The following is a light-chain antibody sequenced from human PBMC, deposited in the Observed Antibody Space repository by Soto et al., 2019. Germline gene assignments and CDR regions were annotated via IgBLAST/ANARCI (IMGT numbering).Light chain of an antibody. Sequence: QSALTQPASVSGSPGQSITISCTGTSSDVGAYKYVSWYQQQPDRAPKLIIYEVTTRPSGVSNRFSGSKSGNTASLTISGLQAPDQGYYYCLSYTTSTPRVLFGGGTPPTVL. CDR2: EVT. CDR1: SSDVGAYKY. V-gene: IGLV2-14*01. J-gene: IGLJ2*01. CDR3: LSYTTSTPRVL.